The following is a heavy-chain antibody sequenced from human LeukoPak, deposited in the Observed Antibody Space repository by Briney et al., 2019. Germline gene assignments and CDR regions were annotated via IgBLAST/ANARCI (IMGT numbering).Heavy chain of an antibody. Sequence: PGGSLRLSCVASGFTFSSYAMSWVRQAPGKGLEWVSVISGGGTSTYYADSVKGRFTISKDNSRNTLYLQMNSLRAEDTAVYYCAKTFIAVANPIDYWGQGTLVTVSS. V-gene: IGHV3-23*01. D-gene: IGHD6-19*01. CDR3: AKTFIAVANPIDY. CDR2: ISGGGTST. CDR1: GFTFSSYA. J-gene: IGHJ4*02.